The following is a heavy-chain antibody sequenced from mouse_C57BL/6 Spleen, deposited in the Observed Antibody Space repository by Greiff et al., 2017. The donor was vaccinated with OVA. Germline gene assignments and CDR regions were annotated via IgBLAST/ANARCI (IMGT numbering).Heavy chain of an antibody. CDR2: IDPSDSET. V-gene: IGHV1-52*01. CDR1: GYTFTSYW. CDR3: ARNPYYYGSSYSYFDV. J-gene: IGHJ1*03. Sequence: QVQLQQSGAELVRPGSSVKLSCKASGYTFTSYWMHWVKQRPIQGLEWIGNIDPSDSETHYNQKFKDKATLTVDKSSSTAYMQLSSLTSEDSAVYYCARNPYYYGSSYSYFDVWGTGTTVTVSS. D-gene: IGHD1-1*01.